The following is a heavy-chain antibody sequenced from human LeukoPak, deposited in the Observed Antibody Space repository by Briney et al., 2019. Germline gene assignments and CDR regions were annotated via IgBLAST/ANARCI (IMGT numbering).Heavy chain of an antibody. CDR2: INHSGST. D-gene: IGHD6-13*01. J-gene: IGHJ4*02. Sequence: EXXSLTCAVYGGSFSGYYWSWIRQPPGKGLEWIGEINHSGSTNYNPSLTSRVTISVDTSKNQFSLKLSSVTAADTAVYYCARGLRLSSWFKPNSLAHFDYWGQGTLVTVSS. V-gene: IGHV4-34*01. CDR1: GGSFSGYY. CDR3: ARGLRLSSWFKPNSLAHFDY.